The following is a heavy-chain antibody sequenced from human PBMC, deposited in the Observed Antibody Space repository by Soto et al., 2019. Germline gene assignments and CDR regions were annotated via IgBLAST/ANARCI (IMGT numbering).Heavy chain of an antibody. CDR2: ISYDGSNK. CDR1: GFTSSSYA. Sequence: GGSLRLSCAASGFTSSSYAMHWVRQAPGKGLEWVAVISYDGSNKYYADSVKGRFTISRDNSKNTLYLQMNSLRAEDTAVYYCAREGGAMAPGGYSYYGMDVWGQGTTVTVSS. CDR3: AREGGAMAPGGYSYYGMDV. J-gene: IGHJ6*02. D-gene: IGHD3-16*01. V-gene: IGHV3-30-3*01.